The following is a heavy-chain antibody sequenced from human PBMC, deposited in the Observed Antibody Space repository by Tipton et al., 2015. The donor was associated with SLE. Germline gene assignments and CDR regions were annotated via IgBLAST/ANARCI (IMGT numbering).Heavy chain of an antibody. V-gene: IGHV4-34*01. D-gene: IGHD2-2*01. CDR1: GGSFSGYY. CDR2: INHSGCT. CDR3: ARVGTYPLLYYYYYMDV. Sequence: TLSLTCAVYGGSFSGYYWSWIRQPPGKGLEWIGEINHSGCTNYNPSLKSRVTISVDTAKNQFSLKLSSVTAADTAVYYCARVGTYPLLYYYYYMDVWGKGTTVTVS. J-gene: IGHJ6*03.